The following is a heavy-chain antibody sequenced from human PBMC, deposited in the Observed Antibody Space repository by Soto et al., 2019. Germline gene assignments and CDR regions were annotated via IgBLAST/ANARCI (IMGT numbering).Heavy chain of an antibody. CDR3: AKDQRGFSSTARIDY. J-gene: IGHJ4*02. CDR2: ISGSGGST. CDR1: GFTFSSYA. V-gene: IGHV3-23*01. D-gene: IGHD6-13*01. Sequence: SGGSLRLSCAASGFTFSSYAMSWVRQAPGKGLEWVSSISGSGGSTYYTDSVKGRFTISRDNSKNTLYLQMNSLRAEDTAEYYCAKDQRGFSSTARIDYWGQGTLVTVSS.